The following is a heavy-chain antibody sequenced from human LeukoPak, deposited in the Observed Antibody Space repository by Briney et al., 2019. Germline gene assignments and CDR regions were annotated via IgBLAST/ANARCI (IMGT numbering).Heavy chain of an antibody. CDR2: ISGGGDST. Sequence: GGSLRLSCAASGFTFNDYAIHWVRQAPGKGLEWVPLISGGGDSTYYADSVKGRFTISRDNSKNSLYLQMNSLSTEDTAFYYCVKDRPDYDFWTGYYDPHAFDVWGRGTMVTVSS. J-gene: IGHJ3*01. CDR3: VKDRPDYDFWTGYYDPHAFDV. V-gene: IGHV3-43*02. CDR1: GFTFNDYA. D-gene: IGHD3-3*01.